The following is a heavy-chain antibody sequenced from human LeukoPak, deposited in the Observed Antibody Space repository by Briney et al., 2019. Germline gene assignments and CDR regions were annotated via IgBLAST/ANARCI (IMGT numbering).Heavy chain of an antibody. CDR3: ARARIAVADLYYYYGMDV. CDR1: GGTFSSYA. Sequence: SVKVSCKASGGTFSSYAISWVRQAPGQGLEWMGRIIPILGIANYAQKFRGRVTITADKSTSTAYMELSSLRSEDTAVYYCARARIAVADLYYYYGMDVWGQGTTVTVSS. V-gene: IGHV1-69*04. CDR2: IIPILGIA. J-gene: IGHJ6*02. D-gene: IGHD6-19*01.